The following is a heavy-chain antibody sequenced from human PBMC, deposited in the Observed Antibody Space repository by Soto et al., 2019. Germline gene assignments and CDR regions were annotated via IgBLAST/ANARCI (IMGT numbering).Heavy chain of an antibody. V-gene: IGHV3-23*01. D-gene: IGHD6-13*01. J-gene: IGHJ3*02. Sequence: GGSLRLSCAASGFTFSSYAMSWVRQAPGKGLEWVSAISGSGGSTYYADSVKGRFTISRDNSKNTLYLQMNSLRAEDTAVYYCAKGSLFFIAAAGRAFDIWGQGTMVT. CDR1: GFTFSSYA. CDR2: ISGSGGST. CDR3: AKGSLFFIAAAGRAFDI.